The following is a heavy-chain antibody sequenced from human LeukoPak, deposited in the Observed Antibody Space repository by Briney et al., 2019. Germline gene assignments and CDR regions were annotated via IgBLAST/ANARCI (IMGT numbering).Heavy chain of an antibody. CDR3: ARCNGYSPRGGFDI. CDR2: ISPSGGST. V-gene: IGHV1-46*01. CDR1: GYSCTNYY. J-gene: IGHJ3*02. Sequence: ASVKVSCKASGYSCTNYYIHWVRQPHGQGLEWMGMISPSGGSTSYAQQFQGRVTMTRDTSTSKVYMDLSSLRSDDTAVYYCARCNGYSPRGGFDIWGQGTMVTVSS. D-gene: IGHD5-24*01.